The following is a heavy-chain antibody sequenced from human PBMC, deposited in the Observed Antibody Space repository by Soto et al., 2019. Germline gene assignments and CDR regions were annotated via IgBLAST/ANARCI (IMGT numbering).Heavy chain of an antibody. D-gene: IGHD2-2*01. CDR2: INSDGSST. V-gene: IGHV3-74*01. Sequence: GSLRLSCAASGFTFSSYWMHWVRQAPGEGLVWVSRINSDGSSTSYADSVKGRFTISRDNAKNTLYLQMNSLRVEDTAVYYCAREGRGVVVPGGMDVWGQGTTVTVSS. J-gene: IGHJ6*02. CDR3: AREGRGVVVPGGMDV. CDR1: GFTFSSYW.